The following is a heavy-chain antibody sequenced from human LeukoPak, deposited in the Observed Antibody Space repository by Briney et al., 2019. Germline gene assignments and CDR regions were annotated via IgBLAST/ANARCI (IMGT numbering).Heavy chain of an antibody. D-gene: IGHD6-13*01. CDR1: GFTFSSYG. J-gene: IGHJ4*02. V-gene: IGHV3-30*02. Sequence: GGSLRLSCAASGFTFSSYGMHWVRQAPGKGLEWVAFIRYDGSNKYYADSVKGRFTISRDNSKNTLYLQMNSLRAEDTAVYYCATDLLVGTWYSSSWSNYFDYWGQGTLVTVSS. CDR2: IRYDGSNK. CDR3: ATDLLVGTWYSSSWSNYFDY.